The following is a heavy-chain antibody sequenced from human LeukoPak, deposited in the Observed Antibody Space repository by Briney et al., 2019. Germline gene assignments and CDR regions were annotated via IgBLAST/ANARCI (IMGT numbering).Heavy chain of an antibody. Sequence: ATVKVSCKASGGTFSSYAISWVRQAPGQGLEWMGGIIPIFGTANYAQKFRGRVTITTDESTSTAYMELSSLRSEDTAVYYCARGGSSAYYYYYYYMDVWGKGTTVTVSS. CDR3: ARGGSSAYYYYYYYMDV. CDR1: GGTFSSYA. CDR2: IIPIFGTA. J-gene: IGHJ6*03. V-gene: IGHV1-69*05. D-gene: IGHD6-6*01.